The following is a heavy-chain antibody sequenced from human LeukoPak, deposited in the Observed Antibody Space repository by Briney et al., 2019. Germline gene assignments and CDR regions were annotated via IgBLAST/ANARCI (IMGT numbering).Heavy chain of an antibody. Sequence: PPETLSLTCTVSGGSISSYYWSWIRQPPGKGLEWIGYIYYSGSTNYNPSLKSRVTISVDTSKNQFSLKLSSVTAADTAVYYCARGSPYGSGSYPFDYWGQGTLVTVPS. CDR2: IYYSGST. J-gene: IGHJ4*02. CDR1: GGSISSYY. D-gene: IGHD3-10*01. V-gene: IGHV4-59*08. CDR3: ARGSPYGSGSYPFDY.